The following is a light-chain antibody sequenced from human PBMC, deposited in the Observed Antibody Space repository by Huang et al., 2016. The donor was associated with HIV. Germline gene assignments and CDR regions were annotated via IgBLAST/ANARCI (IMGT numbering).Light chain of an antibody. CDR3: QQRSNWPRT. V-gene: IGKV3-11*01. Sequence: EIVLTQSPATLSLSPGERATLSCRASQSVGSYLAWYQQKPGQAPRLLIYDASSRATGIPARFSGSGSGTDCTLTISSLEPEDFAVYYCQQRSNWPRTFGQGTKVEIK. J-gene: IGKJ1*01. CDR1: QSVGSY. CDR2: DAS.